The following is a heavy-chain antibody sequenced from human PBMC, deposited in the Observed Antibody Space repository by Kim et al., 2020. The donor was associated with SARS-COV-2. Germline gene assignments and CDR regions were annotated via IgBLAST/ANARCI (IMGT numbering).Heavy chain of an antibody. J-gene: IGHJ1*01. D-gene: IGHD3-10*01. V-gene: IGHV3-7*01. CDR2: MNRDGSEK. Sequence: GGSLRLSCATSGFTFGDFWMHWVRQAPGKGPEWVANMNRDGSEKYFVDSVKGRFTIFRDNASNSLHLQMVSLRAEDTALYFCARSGEDRAYRPMNHWGQG. CDR1: GFTFGDFW. CDR3: ARSGEDRAYRPMNH.